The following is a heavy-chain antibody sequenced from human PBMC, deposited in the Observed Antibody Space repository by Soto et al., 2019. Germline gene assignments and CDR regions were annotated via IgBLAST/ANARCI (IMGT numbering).Heavy chain of an antibody. CDR3: ARGGGLYYTDG. CDR2: INHSGST. D-gene: IGHD1-26*01. J-gene: IGHJ6*03. V-gene: IGHV4-34*01. CDR1: GGSFSGYY. Sequence: SETLSLTCAVYGGSFSGYYWSWIRQPPGKGLEWIGEINHSGSTNYNPSLKSRVSISVDTSKNQVSLILSSVTAADTAVYYCARGGGLYYTDGWGKGTTVTVAS.